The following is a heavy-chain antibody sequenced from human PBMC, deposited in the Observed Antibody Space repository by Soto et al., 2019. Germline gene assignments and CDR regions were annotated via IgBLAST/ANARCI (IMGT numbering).Heavy chain of an antibody. CDR1: GYSFTSYW. CDR3: ARRGSLLLSCSSGPELYYYYGMDV. J-gene: IGHJ6*02. CDR2: IDPSDSYT. V-gene: IGHV5-10-1*01. Sequence: GGSLKISCKGSGYSFTSYWISWVRQMPGKGQEWKGRIDPSDSYTNYSPSFQGHVTISADKSISTAYLQWSSLKASDTAMYHCARRGSLLLSCSSGPELYYYYGMDVWGQGTTVTVSS. D-gene: IGHD6-19*01.